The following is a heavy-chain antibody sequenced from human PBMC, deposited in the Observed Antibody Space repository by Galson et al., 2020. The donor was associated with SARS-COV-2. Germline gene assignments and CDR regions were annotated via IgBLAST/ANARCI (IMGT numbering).Heavy chain of an antibody. CDR1: SGSFSSYY. V-gene: IGHV4-59*01. Sequence: SETLSLTCTVSSGSFSSYYWSWIRQPPGKGLEWIGYIDSSGNTNYNPSLQGLVTISLDTSKSHFSLKLNSVTAADAALYYCAREVYCSGVTCSPSGDWFDPWGQGTLITVSS. D-gene: IGHD2-15*01. CDR2: IDSSGNT. J-gene: IGHJ5*02. CDR3: AREVYCSGVTCSPSGDWFDP.